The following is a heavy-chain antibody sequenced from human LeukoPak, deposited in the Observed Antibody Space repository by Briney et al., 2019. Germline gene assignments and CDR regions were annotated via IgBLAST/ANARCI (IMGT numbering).Heavy chain of an antibody. D-gene: IGHD1-26*01. J-gene: IGHJ4*02. CDR1: GFTFTSYC. V-gene: IGHV3-21*01. CDR2: ISSSSSYI. CDR3: ARELPTGY. Sequence: GGSLRLSCAASGFTFTSYCMNWVRQAPGKGLEWVACISSSSSYIYYANSVKCRFTISSDNAKTGLYQQMTNLRPEDTAVYYCARELPTGYWGQGTLVTVSS.